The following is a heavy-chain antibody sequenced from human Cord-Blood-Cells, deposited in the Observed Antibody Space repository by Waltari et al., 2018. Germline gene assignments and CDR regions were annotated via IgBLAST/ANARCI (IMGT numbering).Heavy chain of an antibody. CDR1: GYTCTGYY. CDR3: AMRGGSPEDAFDI. J-gene: IGHJ3*02. D-gene: IGHD3-16*01. CDR2: INPNSGST. Sequence: QVQLVQTRAEVTKPGAPEQVSCKASGYTCTGYYIHWVRPVPGQGLECMGWINPNSGSTNYAQKFQGWVTMTRDTSISTAYMELSRLRSDDTAVYYCAMRGGSPEDAFDIWGQGTMVTVSS. V-gene: IGHV1-2*04.